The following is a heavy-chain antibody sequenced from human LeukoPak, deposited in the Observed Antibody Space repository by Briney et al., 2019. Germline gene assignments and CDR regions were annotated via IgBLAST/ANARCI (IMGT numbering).Heavy chain of an antibody. CDR3: ARWDRWSGYPAHDY. J-gene: IGHJ4*02. CDR2: INPSGGST. V-gene: IGHV1-46*01. D-gene: IGHD3-3*01. CDR1: GYTLTELS. Sequence: GASVKVSCKVSGYTLTELSMHWVRQAPGQGLEWMGIINPSGGSTSYAQKLQGRVTMTTDTSTSTAYMELRSLRSDDTAVYYCARWDRWSGYPAHDYWGQGTLVTVSS.